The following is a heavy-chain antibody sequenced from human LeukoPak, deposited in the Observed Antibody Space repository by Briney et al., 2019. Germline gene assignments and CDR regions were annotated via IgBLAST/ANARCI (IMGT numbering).Heavy chain of an antibody. CDR2: INPNSGGT. CDR3: ARGGGNSGDAFDI. Sequence: ASVKVSCKASGYTFTGYYMHWVRQAPGQGLEGMGWINPNSGGTNYAQKLQGRVTMTRDTSISTAYMELSRLRSDDTAVYYCARGGGNSGDAFDIWGQGTMVTVSS. V-gene: IGHV1-2*02. D-gene: IGHD4-23*01. CDR1: GYTFTGYY. J-gene: IGHJ3*02.